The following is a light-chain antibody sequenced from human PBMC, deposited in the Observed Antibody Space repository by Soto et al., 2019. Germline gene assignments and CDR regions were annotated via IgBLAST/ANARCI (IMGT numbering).Light chain of an antibody. V-gene: IGKV1-33*01. Sequence: DIQMTQSPSSLSASVGDRVTITCQASQDIKNYLNWYQQKPGKAPKLLIYEASNLETGVPSRFSGSGSGRSFTFTISSLQPEAIETYYCQQCDDFITFGGGTRIEIK. J-gene: IGKJ4*01. CDR1: QDIKNY. CDR2: EAS. CDR3: QQCDDFIT.